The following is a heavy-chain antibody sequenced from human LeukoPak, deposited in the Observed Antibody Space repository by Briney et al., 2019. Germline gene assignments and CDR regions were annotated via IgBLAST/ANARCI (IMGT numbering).Heavy chain of an antibody. CDR2: INHSGST. CDR1: GGSFSGYY. J-gene: IGHJ4*02. CDR3: ARGALSDGVFDY. D-gene: IGHD5-24*01. V-gene: IGHV4-34*01. Sequence: SETLSLTCAVYGGSFSGYYWSWIRQPPGKGLEWIGEINHSGSTNYNPSLKSRVTISVDTSKNQFSLKLSSVTAADTAVYYCARGALSDGVFDYWGQGTLVTVSS.